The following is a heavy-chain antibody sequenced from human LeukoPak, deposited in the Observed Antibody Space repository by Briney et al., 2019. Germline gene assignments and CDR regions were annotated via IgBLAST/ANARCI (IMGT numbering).Heavy chain of an antibody. CDR1: GFTFSSYA. Sequence: GGSLRLSCATSGFTFSSYAMSWVRQAPGKGLEWVSALSGSGTNTYYADSVKGRFTISRDNSKNTLYLQVNSLRAEDTAVYYCAKGVGCSGGTCYSGHGMDVWGQGTTVTVSS. CDR3: AKGVGCSGGTCYSGHGMDV. V-gene: IGHV3-23*01. J-gene: IGHJ6*02. CDR2: LSGSGTNT. D-gene: IGHD2-15*01.